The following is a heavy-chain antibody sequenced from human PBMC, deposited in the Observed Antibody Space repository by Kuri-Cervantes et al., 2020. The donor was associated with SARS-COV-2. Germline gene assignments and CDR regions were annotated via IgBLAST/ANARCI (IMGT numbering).Heavy chain of an antibody. CDR1: GYSINSGYH. Sequence: SETLSLTCAVSGYSINSGYHWGWTRQRPGKGLEWIGSIHHSGNTYYNPSPKSRVSISVDKSKNQFSLRLSSVTAADTAVYHCARHVSYYDFWSGYYHYNTTWYFDLWGRGTLVTVSS. D-gene: IGHD3-3*01. CDR2: IHHSGNT. J-gene: IGHJ2*01. CDR3: ARHVSYYDFWSGYYHYNTTWYFDL. V-gene: IGHV4-38-2*01.